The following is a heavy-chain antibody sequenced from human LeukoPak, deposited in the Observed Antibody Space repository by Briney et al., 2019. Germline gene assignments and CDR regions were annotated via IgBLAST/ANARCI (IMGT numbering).Heavy chain of an antibody. D-gene: IGHD1-1*01. Sequence: GRSLRLSCAASGFTFSSYGMHWVRQAPGKGLEWVAVISYDGSNKYYADSVKGRFTISRDNSKNTLYLQMNSLRAEDTAVYYCAKDAGHDKSAFDYWGQGTLVTVSS. V-gene: IGHV3-30*18. CDR3: AKDAGHDKSAFDY. J-gene: IGHJ4*02. CDR2: ISYDGSNK. CDR1: GFTFSSYG.